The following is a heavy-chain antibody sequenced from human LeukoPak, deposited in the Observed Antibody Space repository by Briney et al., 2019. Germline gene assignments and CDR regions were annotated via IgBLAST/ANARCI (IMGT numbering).Heavy chain of an antibody. CDR3: ARRASIFGVVTRMYYFDY. D-gene: IGHD3-3*01. CDR2: IYYSGST. J-gene: IGHJ4*02. CDR1: GGSISSSSYY. V-gene: IGHV4-39*01. Sequence: SETLSLTCTVSGGSISSSSYYWGWIRQPPGKGLEWIGSIYYSGSTYYNPSLKSRVTISVDTSKNQFSLKLSSVTAADTAVYYCARRASIFGVVTRMYYFDYWGQGTLVTVSS.